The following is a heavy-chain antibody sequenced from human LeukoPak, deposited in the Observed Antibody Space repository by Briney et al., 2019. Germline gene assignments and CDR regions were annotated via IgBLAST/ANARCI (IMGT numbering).Heavy chain of an antibody. D-gene: IGHD6-13*01. CDR3: ARDWDSSSWGALDY. J-gene: IGHJ4*02. Sequence: ASVKVSCKASGYTFTGYYMHWVRQAPGQGLEWMGWINPNSGGTNYAQKFQGSVTMTRDTSISTAYMELSRLRSDDTAVYYCARDWDSSSWGALDYWGQGTLVTVSS. CDR2: INPNSGGT. CDR1: GYTFTGYY. V-gene: IGHV1-2*02.